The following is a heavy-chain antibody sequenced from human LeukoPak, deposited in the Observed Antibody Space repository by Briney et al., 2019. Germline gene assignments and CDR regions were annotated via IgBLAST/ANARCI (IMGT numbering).Heavy chain of an antibody. D-gene: IGHD6-13*01. V-gene: IGHV4-39*01. J-gene: IGHJ5*02. CDR2: IYYSGST. CDR3: ARRYSSSWGINWFDP. Sequence: SETLPLTCTVSGGSISSSSYYWGWIRQPPGKGLEWIGSIYYSGSTYYNPSLKSRVTISVDTSKNQFSLKLSSVTAADTAVYYCARRYSSSWGINWFDPWGQGTLVTVSS. CDR1: GGSISSSSYY.